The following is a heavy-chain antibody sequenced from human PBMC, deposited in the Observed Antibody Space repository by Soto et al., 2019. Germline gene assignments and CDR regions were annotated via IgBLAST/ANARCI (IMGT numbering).Heavy chain of an antibody. Sequence: PSETLSLTCTVSGGSISSGDYYWSWIRQPPEKGLEWIGYIYYSGSTYYNPSLKSRVTISVDTSKNQFSLKLSSVTAADTAVYYCARDRSASGNYYYGMDVWGQGTTVTVSS. V-gene: IGHV4-30-4*01. CDR3: ARDRSASGNYYYGMDV. CDR1: GGSISSGDYY. D-gene: IGHD6-25*01. CDR2: IYYSGST. J-gene: IGHJ6*02.